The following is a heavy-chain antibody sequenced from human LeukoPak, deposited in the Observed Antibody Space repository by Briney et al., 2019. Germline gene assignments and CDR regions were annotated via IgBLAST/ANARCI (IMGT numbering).Heavy chain of an antibody. CDR1: GFTFTSSA. J-gene: IGHJ4*02. CDR3: AASLGAAVAISGLDY. CDR2: IVVGSGNT. V-gene: IGHV1-58*02. D-gene: IGHD2-2*02. Sequence: SVKVSCKASGFTFTSSAMQWVRQARGQRLGWIGWIVVGSGNTNYAQKFQERVTITRDMSTSTAYMELSSLRSEDTAVYYCAASLGAAVAISGLDYWGQGTLVTVSS.